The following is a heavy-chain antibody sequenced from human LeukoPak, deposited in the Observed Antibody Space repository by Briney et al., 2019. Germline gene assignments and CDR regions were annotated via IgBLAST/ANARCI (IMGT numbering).Heavy chain of an antibody. CDR1: GFTFTSSA. D-gene: IGHD3-10*01. J-gene: IGHJ3*02. CDR2: IVVGSGNT. CDR3: AADHSVRGVNCAFDI. V-gene: IGHV1-58*01. Sequence: GTSVKVSCKASGFTFTSSAVQWVRPARGQRLEWIGWIVVGSGNTNYAQKLQERVTITRDMSTSTAYMELSSLRSEDTAVYYCAADHSVRGVNCAFDIWGQGTMVTVSS.